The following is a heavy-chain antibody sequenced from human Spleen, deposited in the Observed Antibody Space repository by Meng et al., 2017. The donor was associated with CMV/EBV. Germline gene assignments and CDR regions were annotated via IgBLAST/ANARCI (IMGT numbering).Heavy chain of an antibody. CDR3: ARSPLDYGDYLDQTEYFQH. CDR1: GGSISSYY. Sequence: SETLSLTCTVSGGSISSYYWSWIRQPPGKGLEWIGYIYYSGSTNYNPSLKSRVTISVDTSKNQFSLKLSSVTVADTAVYYCARSPLDYGDYLDQTEYFQHWGQGTLVTVSS. J-gene: IGHJ1*01. D-gene: IGHD4-17*01. V-gene: IGHV4-59*08. CDR2: IYYSGST.